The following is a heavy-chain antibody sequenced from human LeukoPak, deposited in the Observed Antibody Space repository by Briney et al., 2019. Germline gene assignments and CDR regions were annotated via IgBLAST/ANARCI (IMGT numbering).Heavy chain of an antibody. Sequence: GGTLRLSCAASEFTFTTYGMHWVRQAPGKGLEWVAFIYYDGSNIYYADYVKGRFTISRDISKNTLYLQMDSLRAEDTAIYYCARDWKTNSFDYWGQGTLVTVSS. J-gene: IGHJ4*02. V-gene: IGHV3-33*01. CDR1: EFTFTTYG. CDR3: ARDWKTNSFDY. CDR2: IYYDGSNI. D-gene: IGHD1-1*01.